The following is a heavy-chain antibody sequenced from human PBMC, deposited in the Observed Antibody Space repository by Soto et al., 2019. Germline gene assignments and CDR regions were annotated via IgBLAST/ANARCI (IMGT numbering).Heavy chain of an antibody. CDR2: IIPIFGTA. Sequence: QVQLVQSGAEVKKPGSSVKVSCKASGGTCSSYAISWVRPAPGQGLEWMGGIIPIFGTANYAQKFQGRVTITADESTSTAYMELSSLRSEDTAVYYCARDLNGNYVGGTGESWFDPWGQGTLVTVSS. V-gene: IGHV1-69*01. CDR1: GGTCSSYA. D-gene: IGHD1-7*01. CDR3: ARDLNGNYVGGTGESWFDP. J-gene: IGHJ5*02.